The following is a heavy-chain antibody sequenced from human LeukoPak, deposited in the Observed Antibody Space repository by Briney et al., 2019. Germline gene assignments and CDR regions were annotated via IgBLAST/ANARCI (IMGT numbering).Heavy chain of an antibody. CDR2: INHSAGT. J-gene: IGHJ5*02. Sequence: SETLSLTCAVYGGSFSGYYWSWIRQPPGKGLEWNGEINHSAGTNYNPSLKSRVTISVDTSKNQFSLKLSSVTAADTAVYYCARENRIGYCSSTSCPKHNWFDPWGQGTLVTVSS. CDR3: ARENRIGYCSSTSCPKHNWFDP. V-gene: IGHV4-34*01. D-gene: IGHD2-2*01. CDR1: GGSFSGYY.